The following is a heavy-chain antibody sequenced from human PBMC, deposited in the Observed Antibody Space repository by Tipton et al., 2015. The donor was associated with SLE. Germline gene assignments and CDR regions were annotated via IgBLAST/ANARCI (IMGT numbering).Heavy chain of an antibody. J-gene: IGHJ4*02. CDR1: GGFINTGGYF. D-gene: IGHD2-15*01. CDR3: AREGVGYCDGGSCPYYFDY. Sequence: TLSLTCTVSGGFINTGGYFWSWIRHHPGKGLEWIGSIYYSGSTSYNPSLKSRVTISVDTSKNQFSLKLRSVTAADTAIYFCAREGVGYCDGGSCPYYFDYWGRGTLVTVSS. V-gene: IGHV4-31*03. CDR2: IYYSGST.